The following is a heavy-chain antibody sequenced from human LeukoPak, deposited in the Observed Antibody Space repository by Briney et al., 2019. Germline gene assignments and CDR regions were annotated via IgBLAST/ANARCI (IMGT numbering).Heavy chain of an antibody. V-gene: IGHV3-23*01. CDR3: AKFPSYDSSGHDGFDV. CDR2: TSGSGGTK. Sequence: GRSLRLSCAASGFVFKNHAMSWVRQAPGQGLEWVSATSGSGGTKFYADSVKGRFTISRDNSKDTLYLQMNSLRAEDTAIYYCAKFPSYDSSGHDGFDVWGQGTRVTVSS. J-gene: IGHJ3*01. D-gene: IGHD3-22*01. CDR1: GFVFKNHA.